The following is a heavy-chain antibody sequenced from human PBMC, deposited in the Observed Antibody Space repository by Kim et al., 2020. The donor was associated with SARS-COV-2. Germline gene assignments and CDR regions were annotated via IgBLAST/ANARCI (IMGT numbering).Heavy chain of an antibody. CDR2: ISSSSSYI. Sequence: GGSLRLSCAXSGFTFSSYSMNWVRQAPGKGLEWVSSISSSSSYIYYADSVKGRFTISRDNAKNSLYLQMNSLRAEDTAVYYCARVAFHSYDFWSGYPPESDYYYYMDVWGKGTTVTVSS. D-gene: IGHD3-3*01. CDR1: GFTFSSYS. CDR3: ARVAFHSYDFWSGYPPESDYYYYMDV. J-gene: IGHJ6*03. V-gene: IGHV3-21*01.